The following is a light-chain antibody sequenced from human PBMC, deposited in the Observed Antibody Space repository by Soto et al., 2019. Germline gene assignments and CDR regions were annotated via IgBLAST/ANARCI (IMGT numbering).Light chain of an antibody. CDR2: LEGSGSY. V-gene: IGLV4-60*02. J-gene: IGLJ3*02. CDR1: SGHSSYI. Sequence: QSVLTQSSSASASLGSSVKLTCTLSSGHSSYIIAWHQQQPGKAPRYLMKLEGSGSYNKGSGVPDRFSGSRSGADRYLTISNLQFEDEADYYCETWDSNTWVLGGGTKVTVL. CDR3: ETWDSNTWV.